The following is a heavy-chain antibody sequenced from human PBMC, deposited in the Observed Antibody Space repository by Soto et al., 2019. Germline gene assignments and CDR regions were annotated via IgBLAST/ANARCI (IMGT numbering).Heavy chain of an antibody. J-gene: IGHJ4*02. CDR1: GFTFDDFA. D-gene: IGHD3-10*01. CDR3: AKGPGRVASPGSPDS. Sequence: EVQLVESGGGLVQPGRSLRLSCAASGFTFDDFAMHWVRQPPGKGLEWVSGISWNSASIVYADSVKGRFTISRDNAKNSLYLQLDSLGVEDTAFYYWAKGPGRVASPGSPDSWGQGTLVSVSS. V-gene: IGHV3-9*01. CDR2: ISWNSASI.